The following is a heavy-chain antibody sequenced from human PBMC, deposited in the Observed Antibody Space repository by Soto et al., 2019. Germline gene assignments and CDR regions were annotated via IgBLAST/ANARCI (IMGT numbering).Heavy chain of an antibody. CDR1: GFTFSNAW. J-gene: IGHJ6*02. CDR3: TTDPTDYDDSSGYYDYYGIDV. V-gene: IGHV3-15*01. D-gene: IGHD3-22*01. Sequence: GGSLRLSCAASGFTFSNAWMSWVRQAPGKGLEWVGHIKSKTDGGTTDYAVPVKGKFTISRDDSKNTLYLQMNSLKTEETAVYYCTTDPTDYDDSSGYYDYYGIDVWGQGTTVTVSS. CDR2: IKSKTDGGTT.